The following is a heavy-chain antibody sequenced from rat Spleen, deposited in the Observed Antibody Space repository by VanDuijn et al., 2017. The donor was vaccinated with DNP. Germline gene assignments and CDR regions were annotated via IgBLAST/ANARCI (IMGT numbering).Heavy chain of an antibody. CDR2: ITSGGGTT. J-gene: IGHJ2*01. D-gene: IGHD4-2*01. CDR1: GFIFNNYW. V-gene: IGHV5-31*01. Sequence: EVQLVESGGDLVQPGRSLKLSCVASGFIFNNYWMTWIRQVPGQGLEWVASITSGGGTTYYPESVKGRFTVSRDNAKNTLYLQMNSLRPEDTATYYCTRATGFDYWGQGVMVTVSS. CDR3: TRATGFDY.